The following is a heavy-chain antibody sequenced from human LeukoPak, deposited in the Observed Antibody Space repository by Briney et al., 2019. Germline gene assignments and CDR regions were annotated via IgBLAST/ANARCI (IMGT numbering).Heavy chain of an antibody. CDR1: GGSFNTYY. CDR3: ARDSPYSPHDS. Sequence: SETLSLTCAVYGGSFNTYYWSWIRQPPGKGLEWIGQINRYGSANYNPSLKSRVAISLDTYKNQFSLKVTSVTAADTAVYYCARDSPYSPHDSWGQGTLVTVSS. D-gene: IGHD4-11*01. V-gene: IGHV4-34*01. J-gene: IGHJ4*02. CDR2: INRYGSA.